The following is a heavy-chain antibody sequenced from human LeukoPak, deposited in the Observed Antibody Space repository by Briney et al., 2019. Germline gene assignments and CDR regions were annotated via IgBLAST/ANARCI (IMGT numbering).Heavy chain of an antibody. CDR1: GGSISSYY. CDR2: IYYSGST. J-gene: IGHJ4*02. Sequence: SETLSLTCTVSGGSISSYYWSWIRQPPGKGLEWIGYIYYSGSTNYNPSLKRRVIISVDTSKNQFSLKLSSVTAADTAVYYCARVLRFGELFRIDYWGQGTLVTVSS. CDR3: ARVLRFGELFRIDY. D-gene: IGHD3-10*01. V-gene: IGHV4-59*01.